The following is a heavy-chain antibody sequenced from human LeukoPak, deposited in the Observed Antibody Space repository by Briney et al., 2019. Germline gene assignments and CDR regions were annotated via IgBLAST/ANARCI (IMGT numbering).Heavy chain of an antibody. CDR3: ASETAGTSVLRYFDWFPSTSKKNWFDP. J-gene: IGHJ5*02. Sequence: GASVKVSCKASGYTFTNYYMHWVRQAPGQGLEWMGWINPNSGGTNYAQKFQGRVTMTRDTSISTAYMELSRLRSDDTAVYYCASETAGTSVLRYFDWFPSTSKKNWFDPWGQGTLVTVSS. V-gene: IGHV1-2*02. D-gene: IGHD3-9*01. CDR2: INPNSGGT. CDR1: GYTFTNYY.